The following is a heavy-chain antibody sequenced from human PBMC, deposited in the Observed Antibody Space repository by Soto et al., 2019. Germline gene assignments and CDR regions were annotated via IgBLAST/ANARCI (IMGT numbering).Heavy chain of an antibody. Sequence: RGLSCTFSDDSISRSRDYWGWLSQPAGKGLEWIGSIYYSGSTYYNPSLKSRVTISVDTSKNQFPLKLSSVTAADTAVYYCARPGGLNYYYYYGMDVWGQGTTVTVS. D-gene: IGHD2-15*01. CDR1: DDSISRSRDY. J-gene: IGHJ6*02. CDR2: IYYSGST. CDR3: ARPGGLNYYYYYGMDV. V-gene: IGHV4-39*01.